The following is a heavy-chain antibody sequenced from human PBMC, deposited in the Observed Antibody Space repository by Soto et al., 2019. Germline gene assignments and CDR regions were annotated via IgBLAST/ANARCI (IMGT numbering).Heavy chain of an antibody. Sequence: PSETLSLTCTVSGGSISNYYWSWIRQPPGKGLEWIGYISYSGSTNYNPSLKSRVTISVDTSKNHFSLKLSSVTAADTAVYYCARYYYESSDYIDLWGQGTLVTVSS. J-gene: IGHJ4*02. CDR3: ARYYYESSDYIDL. CDR1: GGSISNYY. CDR2: ISYSGST. V-gene: IGHV4-59*08. D-gene: IGHD3-22*01.